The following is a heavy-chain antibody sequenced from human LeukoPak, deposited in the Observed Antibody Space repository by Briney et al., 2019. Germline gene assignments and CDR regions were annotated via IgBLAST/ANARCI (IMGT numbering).Heavy chain of an antibody. CDR2: INPNSGGT. V-gene: IGHV1-2*02. CDR3: ARGGLNYGDYGNCFDY. Sequence: ASVKVSCKASGYTFTSYGISWVRQAPGHGLEWMGWINPNSGGTNYAQKFQGRVTMTRDTSISTAYMELSRLRSDDTAVCYCARGGLNYGDYGNCFDYWGQGTLVTVSS. J-gene: IGHJ4*02. CDR1: GYTFTSYG. D-gene: IGHD4-17*01.